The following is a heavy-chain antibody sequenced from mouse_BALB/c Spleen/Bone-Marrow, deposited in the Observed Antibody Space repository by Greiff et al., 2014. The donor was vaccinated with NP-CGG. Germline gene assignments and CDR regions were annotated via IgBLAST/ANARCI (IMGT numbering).Heavy chain of an antibody. J-gene: IGHJ3*01. CDR3: AKSQYGILHPFVY. Sequence: VQLQQSGAELMKPGASVKISCKATGYTFSGYWIEWVKQRPGHGLEWIGEILPGSNNTDYNENFKGKATFTADTSSNTAYMQLSSLTSEDSAVYYCAKSQYGILHPFVYWGQGTLVPVSA. D-gene: IGHD2-10*02. CDR2: ILPGSNNT. CDR1: GYTFSGYW. V-gene: IGHV1-9*01.